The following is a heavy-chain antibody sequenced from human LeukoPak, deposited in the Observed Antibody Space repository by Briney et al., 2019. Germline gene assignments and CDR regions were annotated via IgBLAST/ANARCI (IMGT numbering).Heavy chain of an antibody. D-gene: IGHD5-24*01. CDR3: SRRFRD. CDR2: IRADGTTK. J-gene: IGHJ4*02. CDR1: GLSVRDSE. Sequence: PGGSLRLSCVGSGLSVRDSEMNRVRQAPGKGLEWVAHIRADGTTKWYADSVRGRFNIARDNARNSLFLQMNSLRADDSATYYCSRRFRDWGQGILVTVSS. V-gene: IGHV3-48*03.